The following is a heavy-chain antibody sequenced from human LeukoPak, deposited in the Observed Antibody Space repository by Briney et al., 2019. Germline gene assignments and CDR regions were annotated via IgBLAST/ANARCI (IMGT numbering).Heavy chain of an antibody. CDR3: ARDGPAYCGGDCYSGY. CDR2: INWNGGST. D-gene: IGHD2-21*02. V-gene: IGHV3-20*04. Sequence: GGSLRLSCAASGFTFDDYGMSWVRQAPGKGLEWVSGINWNGGSTGYADSVKGRFTISRDNAKNSLYLQMNSLRAEVTALYYCARDGPAYCGGDCYSGYWGQGTLVTVSS. CDR1: GFTFDDYG. J-gene: IGHJ4*02.